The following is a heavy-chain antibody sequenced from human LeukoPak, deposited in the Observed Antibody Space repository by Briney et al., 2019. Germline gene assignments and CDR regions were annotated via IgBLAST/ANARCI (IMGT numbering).Heavy chain of an antibody. D-gene: IGHD5-24*01. V-gene: IGHV4-61*02. Sequence: PSQTLSLTWTVSGGSISSGSYYWSWIRQPAGQGLEWIGRIYTSGSTNYNPSLKSRVTISVDTSKNQFSLILSSVTAADTAVYYCASDVEMTTLAAFDIWGQGTMVTVSS. CDR3: ASDVEMTTLAAFDI. J-gene: IGHJ3*02. CDR2: IYTSGST. CDR1: GGSISSGSYY.